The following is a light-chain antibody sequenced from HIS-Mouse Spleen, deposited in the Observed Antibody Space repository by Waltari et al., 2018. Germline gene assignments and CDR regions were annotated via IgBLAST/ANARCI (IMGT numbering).Light chain of an antibody. CDR3: RSYTSSSTWV. CDR2: ELS. Sequence: QSALTQPASLSGSPGQPITISCTGTRSDGGADNYVSRYQQHPGKAPKLMIYELSKRPSGVSNRFSGSKYGNTASLTISGLQAEDEADYYCRSYTSSSTWVFGGGTKLTVL. CDR1: RSDGGADNY. V-gene: IGLV2-14*01. J-gene: IGLJ3*02.